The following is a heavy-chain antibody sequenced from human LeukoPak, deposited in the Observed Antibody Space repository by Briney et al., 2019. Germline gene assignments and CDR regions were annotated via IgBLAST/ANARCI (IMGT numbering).Heavy chain of an antibody. J-gene: IGHJ4*02. Sequence: SVKVSCKASGGTFSSYAISWVRQAPGQGLEWMGRIIPIFGTANYAQKFQGRVTMTRDTSTSTVYMELSSLRSEDTAVYYCARAINSFTYYDILTGYGFDCWGQGTLVTVSS. V-gene: IGHV1-69*05. CDR3: ARAINSFTYYDILTGYGFDC. CDR1: GGTFSSYA. D-gene: IGHD3-9*01. CDR2: IIPIFGTA.